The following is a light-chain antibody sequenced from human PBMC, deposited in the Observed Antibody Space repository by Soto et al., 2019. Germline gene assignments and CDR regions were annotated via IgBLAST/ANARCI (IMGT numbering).Light chain of an antibody. CDR2: EVS. V-gene: IGLV2-8*01. Sequence: QSALTQPPSASGSTRQSVTISCTGTSSDVGGYNYVSWYQQHPGKAPKLMIYEVSKRPSGVPDRFSGSKSGNTASLTVSGLQAEDEADYYCSSYAGSILFGGGTKLTVL. CDR3: SSYAGSIL. CDR1: SSDVGGYNY. J-gene: IGLJ2*01.